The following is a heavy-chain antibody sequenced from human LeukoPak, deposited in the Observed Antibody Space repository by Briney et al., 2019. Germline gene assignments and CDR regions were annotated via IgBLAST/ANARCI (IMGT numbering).Heavy chain of an antibody. J-gene: IGHJ4*02. V-gene: IGHV3-74*01. CDR2: VNSDGSST. CDR1: GFTFTSYW. CDR3: ARDRSTFCSGGSCYGSFDY. Sequence: GGSLRLSCAASGFTFTSYWMHWVRQAPGKGLVWVSRVNSDGSSTTYADSVKGRFTISRDNAKNTLYLQMNSLRAEDTAVYYCARDRSTFCSGGSCYGSFDYWGQGTLVTVSS. D-gene: IGHD2-15*01.